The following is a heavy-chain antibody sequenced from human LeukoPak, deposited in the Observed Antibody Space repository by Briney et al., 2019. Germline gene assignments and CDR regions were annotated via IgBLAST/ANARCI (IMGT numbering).Heavy chain of an antibody. CDR1: GFTSSSYG. V-gene: IGHV3-33*01. J-gene: IGHJ3*02. D-gene: IGHD4-17*01. CDR3: AREQYGSDDALDI. CDR2: IWFDGSNK. Sequence: PGGSLRLSCAASGFTSSSYGMHWVRQAPGKGLEWVAVIWFDGSNKYYADSVKGRFTVSRDNSKNTMDLQMNSLRAEDTAVYYCAREQYGSDDALDIWGQGTMVTVSS.